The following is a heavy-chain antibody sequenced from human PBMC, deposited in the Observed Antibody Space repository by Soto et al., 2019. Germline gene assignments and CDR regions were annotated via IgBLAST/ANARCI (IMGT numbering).Heavy chain of an antibody. CDR1: GGTFSIYA. CDR2: IIPIFGTA. Sequence: SVKVSCKASGGTFSIYAISWVRQAPGQGLEWMGGIIPIFGTANYAQNFPGRVTITAEESTSTAYMELSSLRSEDTAVYYCATEVELRNYYYGMDVWGQGTTVTVYS. CDR3: ATEVELRNYYYGMDV. D-gene: IGHD1-7*01. V-gene: IGHV1-69*13. J-gene: IGHJ6*02.